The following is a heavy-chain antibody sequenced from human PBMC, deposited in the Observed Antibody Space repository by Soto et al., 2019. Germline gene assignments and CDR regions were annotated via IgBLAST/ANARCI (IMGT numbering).Heavy chain of an antibody. CDR1: GFTFSSYG. J-gene: IGHJ4*02. CDR3: AKDLERGYNWNPFDY. V-gene: IGHV3-30*18. D-gene: IGHD1-20*01. CDR2: ISYDGSNK. Sequence: SLRLSCAASGFTFSSYGMHWVRQAPGKGLEWVAVISYDGSNKYYADSVKGRFTISRDNSKNTLYLQMNCLRTEDTAVYYCAKDLERGYNWNPFDYWGQGTLVTVSS.